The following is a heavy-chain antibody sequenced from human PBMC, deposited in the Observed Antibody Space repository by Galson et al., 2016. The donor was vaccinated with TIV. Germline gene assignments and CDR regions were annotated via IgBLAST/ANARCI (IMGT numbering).Heavy chain of an antibody. CDR3: ATPFSSSSFSSYYALDV. CDR1: GFRITNYV. V-gene: IGHV3-23*01. CDR2: ISGSAIST. J-gene: IGHJ6*02. D-gene: IGHD2-2*01. Sequence: SLRLSCAASGFRITNYVMSWVRQAPGKGLEWVSSISGSAISTYYADSVKGRFTISRDNSKNTLYLQLNSLRAEDTALYYCATPFSSSSFSSYYALDVWGQGNPGLRL.